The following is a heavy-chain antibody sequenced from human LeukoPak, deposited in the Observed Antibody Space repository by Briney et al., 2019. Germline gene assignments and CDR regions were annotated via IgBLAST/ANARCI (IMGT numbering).Heavy chain of an antibody. V-gene: IGHV1-2*02. Sequence: ASVKVSCKASGYTFTGYYMHWVRQAPGQGLEWMGWINPNSGGTNYAQKFRGRVTMTRDTSISTAYMELSRLRSDDTAVYYCAISISFKNWFDPWGQGTLVTVSS. CDR1: GYTFTGYY. CDR2: INPNSGGT. J-gene: IGHJ5*02. D-gene: IGHD5-12*01. CDR3: AISISFKNWFDP.